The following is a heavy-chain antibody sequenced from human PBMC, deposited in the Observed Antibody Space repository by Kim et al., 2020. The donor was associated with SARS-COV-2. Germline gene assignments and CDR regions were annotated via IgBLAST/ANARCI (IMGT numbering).Heavy chain of an antibody. CDR3: AKGYDSSFFGPFDY. CDR1: GITFNSYA. D-gene: IGHD3-22*01. CDR2: ISGSGGST. V-gene: IGHV3-23*01. J-gene: IGHJ4*02. Sequence: GGSLRLSCAASGITFNSYAMSWVRQAPGKGLEWVSIISGSGGSTYYADSVKGRFTISRDNPKNTLYLQMNSLRVEDTAVYYCAKGYDSSFFGPFDYWGQGNLVTVSS.